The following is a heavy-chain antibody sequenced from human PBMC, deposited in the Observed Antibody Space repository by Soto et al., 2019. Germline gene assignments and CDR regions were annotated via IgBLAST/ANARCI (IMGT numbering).Heavy chain of an antibody. V-gene: IGHV4-4*02. J-gene: IGHJ4*02. D-gene: IGHD3-9*01. CDR1: GGSIISSNW. Sequence: TSETLSLTCAVSGGSIISSNWWNWVRQPPGKGLEWIGEIYHSGSTYYKPSLKSRVAMSVDTSKNQFSLKLTSATAADTAVYYCARRDWSGSTSHFYFDYWGQGLLVTVSS. CDR3: ARRDWSGSTSHFYFDY. CDR2: IYHSGST.